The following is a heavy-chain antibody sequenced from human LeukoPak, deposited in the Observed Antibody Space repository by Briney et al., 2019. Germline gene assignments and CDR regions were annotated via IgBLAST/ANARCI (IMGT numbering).Heavy chain of an antibody. CDR1: GFTFSSYA. J-gene: IGHJ4*02. CDR2: ISNNGGYT. V-gene: IGHV3-23*01. D-gene: IGHD6-19*01. Sequence: GGSLRLSCAASGFTFSSYAMSWVRQAPGKGLEWVSAISNNGGYTYYADSVQGRFTISRDNSKSTLCLQMNSLRAEDTAVYYCAKEQWLVRDYYFDYWGQGTLVTVSS. CDR3: AKEQWLVRDYYFDY.